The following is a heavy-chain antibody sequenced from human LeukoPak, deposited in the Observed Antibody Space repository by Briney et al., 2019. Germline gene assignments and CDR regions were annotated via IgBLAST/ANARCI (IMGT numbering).Heavy chain of an antibody. CDR1: GYTFTGYY. CDR2: INPNTGDT. Sequence: ASVKVSCKAAGYTFTGYYMHWVRQDPGQGLEWMGWINPNTGDTNYAQKFQGRVTMTRDTSISTAYMELSRLRSDDTAVYYCARGVPDGIVGAIRFDYWGQGTLVTVSS. D-gene: IGHD1-26*01. J-gene: IGHJ4*02. V-gene: IGHV1-2*02. CDR3: ARGVPDGIVGAIRFDY.